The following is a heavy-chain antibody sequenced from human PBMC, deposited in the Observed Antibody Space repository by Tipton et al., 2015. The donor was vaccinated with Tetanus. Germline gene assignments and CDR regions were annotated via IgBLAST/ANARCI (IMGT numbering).Heavy chain of an antibody. CDR1: GVSISGGRYY. CDR3: ARDQARGARGWNYFDF. D-gene: IGHD6-6*01. Sequence: LRLSCTVSGVSISGGRYYWSWIRQRPGKGLEWIGDIYSSGSTYTDPSLKGRVTISVDTSENQFSLRLNSGTAADTAVYYCARDQARGARGWNYFDFWGLGTLVTVSS. CDR2: IYSSGST. V-gene: IGHV4-31*02. J-gene: IGHJ4*02.